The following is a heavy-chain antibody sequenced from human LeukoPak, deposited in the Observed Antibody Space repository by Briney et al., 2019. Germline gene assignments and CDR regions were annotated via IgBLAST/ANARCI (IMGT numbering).Heavy chain of an antibody. J-gene: IGHJ3*02. CDR3: ARDPRYSYGPFDAFDI. D-gene: IGHD5-18*01. CDR2: IYSGGST. V-gene: IGHV3-53*01. CDR1: GFTVSRNY. Sequence: GGSLRLSCAASGFTVSRNYISWVRQAQGKGLEWVSVIYSGGSTYYADSVKGRFTISRDNSKNTLYLQMNSLRAEDTAVYYCARDPRYSYGPFDAFDIWGQGTMVTVSS.